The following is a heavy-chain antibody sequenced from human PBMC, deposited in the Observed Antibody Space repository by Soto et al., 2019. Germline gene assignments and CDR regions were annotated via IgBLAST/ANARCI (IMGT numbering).Heavy chain of an antibody. CDR3: PRGGYCSGGICHNGHVWFDP. D-gene: IGHD2-15*01. CDR2: IYYSGST. V-gene: IGHV4-31*03. CDR1: GGSISSGGYY. J-gene: IGHJ5*02. Sequence: PSETLSLTCTVSGGSISSGGYYWSWIRQHPGKGLEWIGYIYYSGSTYYNPSLKSRVTISVDTSKNQFSLKLSPVTAAATAVYYCPRGGYCSGGICHNGHVWFDPWGQGTLVTVSS.